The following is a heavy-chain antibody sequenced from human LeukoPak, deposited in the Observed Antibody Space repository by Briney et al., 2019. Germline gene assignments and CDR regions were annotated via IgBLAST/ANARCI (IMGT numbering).Heavy chain of an antibody. Sequence: GGSLRLPCAASGFTFSSYSMNWLRQAPGKGLESVSSISSSSNYIYYADSVKGRFTISRDNARNSLYLQMNSLRAEGTAVYYCARDMTTATTCYLQHWGQGILVTVSS. D-gene: IGHD4-17*01. CDR1: GFTFSSYS. J-gene: IGHJ1*01. CDR2: ISSSSNYI. V-gene: IGHV3-21*01. CDR3: ARDMTTATTCYLQH.